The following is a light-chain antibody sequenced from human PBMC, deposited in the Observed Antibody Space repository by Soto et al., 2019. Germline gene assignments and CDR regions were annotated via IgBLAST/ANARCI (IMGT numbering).Light chain of an antibody. CDR1: QGISSY. Sequence: IRMTQSPSSFSASTGDRVTITCRASQGISSYLAWYQQKPGKAPKLLIYDASNLETGVPSRFSGSGSGTDFTFTISSLQPEDIATYYCQQYDNLITFGQGTRLEIK. J-gene: IGKJ5*01. CDR2: DAS. CDR3: QQYDNLIT. V-gene: IGKV1-33*01.